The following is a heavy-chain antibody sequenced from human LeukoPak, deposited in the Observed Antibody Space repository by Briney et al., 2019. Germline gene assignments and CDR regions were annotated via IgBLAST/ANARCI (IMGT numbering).Heavy chain of an antibody. Sequence: GRSLRLSCAASGFTFSSYGMHWVRQAPGKGLEWVAVIWYDGINKHYADSVKGRLTISRDNSKNTLDLQMNSLRAEDTAVYHCARDRGYSNGTADNWGQGTLVAVSS. D-gene: IGHD6-25*01. J-gene: IGHJ4*02. V-gene: IGHV3-33*01. CDR3: ARDRGYSNGTADN. CDR1: GFTFSSYG. CDR2: IWYDGINK.